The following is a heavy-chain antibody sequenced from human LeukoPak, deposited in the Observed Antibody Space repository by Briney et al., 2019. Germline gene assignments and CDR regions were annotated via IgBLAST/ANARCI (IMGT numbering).Heavy chain of an antibody. CDR2: ISYDGSNK. D-gene: IGHD6-13*01. Sequence: GGSLRLSCAASGFTFSSYGMHWVRQAPGKGLEWVAVISYDGSNKYYADSVKGRFTISRDNSKNTLYLQMNSLRAEDTAVYYCAKSEGPRYSSSPYFDYWGQGTLVTVSS. CDR1: GFTFSSYG. CDR3: AKSEGPRYSSSPYFDY. J-gene: IGHJ4*02. V-gene: IGHV3-30*18.